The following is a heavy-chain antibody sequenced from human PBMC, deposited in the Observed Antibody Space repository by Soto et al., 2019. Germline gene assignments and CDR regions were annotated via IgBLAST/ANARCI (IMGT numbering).Heavy chain of an antibody. CDR1: GGSFSGYY. Sequence: XGTLSLTCAVYGGSFSGYYWSWIRQPAGKGLEWIGEINHSGSTNYNPSLKSRVTISVDTSKNQFSLKLSSVTAADTAVYYCARGGSAMVTGYYYGMDVWGQGTTVTVSS. J-gene: IGHJ6*02. CDR3: ARGGSAMVTGYYYGMDV. D-gene: IGHD5-18*01. V-gene: IGHV4-34*01. CDR2: INHSGST.